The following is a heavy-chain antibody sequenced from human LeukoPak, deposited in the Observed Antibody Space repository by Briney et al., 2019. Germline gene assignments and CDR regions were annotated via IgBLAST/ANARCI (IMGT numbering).Heavy chain of an antibody. Sequence: GGSLRLSCAASGFTFSSYSMNWVRQAPGKGLEWVSSISSSSSYIYYADSVKGRFTISRDNAKNSLYLQMNSLRAEDTAVYYCARSLSRRYYGSGSYYNVSHYYGMDVWGQGNPGHRLL. V-gene: IGHV3-21*01. CDR3: ARSLSRRYYGSGSYYNVSHYYGMDV. CDR1: GFTFSSYS. CDR2: ISSSSSYI. J-gene: IGHJ6*02. D-gene: IGHD3-10*01.